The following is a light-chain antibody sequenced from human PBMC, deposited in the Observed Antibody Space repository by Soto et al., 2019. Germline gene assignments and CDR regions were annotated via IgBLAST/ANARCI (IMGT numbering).Light chain of an antibody. CDR3: QQYNSYPWT. J-gene: IGKJ1*01. V-gene: IGKV1-5*03. CDR1: QSISSW. Sequence: DIQMNQSPSTLSASVGDRVTITCRASQSISSWLAWYQQKPGKAPKLLIYKASSLESGVPSRFSGSGSGTEFILTISNLQPDDFATYYCQQYNSYPWTFGQGTKVEIK. CDR2: KAS.